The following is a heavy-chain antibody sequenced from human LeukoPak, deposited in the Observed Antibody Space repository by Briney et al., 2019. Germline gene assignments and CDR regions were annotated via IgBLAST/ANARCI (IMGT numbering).Heavy chain of an antibody. CDR2: IYTNGSP. CDR1: GGSISSYY. D-gene: IGHD3-10*01. Sequence: SETLSLTCNVSGGSISSYYWSWIRQPAGKGLEWIGLIYTNGSPNYNPSLKNRVPISVDTSTHQFSLKLSSVTAADTAVYYCASDQMGRGPPDYWGQGTLVTVSS. J-gene: IGHJ4*02. V-gene: IGHV4-4*07. CDR3: ASDQMGRGPPDY.